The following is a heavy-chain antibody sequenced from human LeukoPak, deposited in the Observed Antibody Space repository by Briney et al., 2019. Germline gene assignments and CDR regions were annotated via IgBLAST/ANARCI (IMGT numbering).Heavy chain of an antibody. D-gene: IGHD7-27*01. CDR1: GGSISSSNYY. J-gene: IGHJ4*02. CDR2: IYYTET. V-gene: IGHV4-61*05. CDR3: ASRKLGNDY. Sequence: PSETLSLTCTVSGGSISSSNYYWGWIRQSPGKALEWIGYIYYTETSYNPSLKSRVTISADTSRDQFSLKLSSVTAADTAVYYCASRKLGNDYWGQGILVTVTS.